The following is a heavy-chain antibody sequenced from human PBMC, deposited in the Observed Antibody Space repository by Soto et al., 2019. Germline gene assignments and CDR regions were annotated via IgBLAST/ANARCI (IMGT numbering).Heavy chain of an antibody. CDR1: GGSFSGYY. CDR2: INHSGST. Sequence: PSETLSLTCAVYGGSFSGYYWSWIRQSPGKGLEWIGEINHSGSTKYNPSLKSRVTISVGTSKNQFSLKLSSVTAADTAVYYCARGAPSYNWNDHGYAFDIWGQGTMVTVSS. CDR3: ARGAPSYNWNDHGYAFDI. J-gene: IGHJ3*02. V-gene: IGHV4-34*01. D-gene: IGHD1-20*01.